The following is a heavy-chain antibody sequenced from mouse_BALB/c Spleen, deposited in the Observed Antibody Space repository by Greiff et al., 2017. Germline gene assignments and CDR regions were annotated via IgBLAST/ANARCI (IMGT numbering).Heavy chain of an antibody. CDR1: GYTFTDYN. J-gene: IGHJ3*01. CDR2: IYPYNGGT. CDR3: ATPYYGSSYVWFAY. D-gene: IGHD1-1*01. V-gene: IGHV1S29*02. Sequence: EVQLQQSGPELVKPGASVKISCKASGYTFTDYNMHWVKQSHGKSLEWIGYIYPYNGGTGYNQKFKSKATLTVDNSSSTAYMELRSLTSEDSAVYYCATPYYGSSYVWFAYWGQGTLVTVSA.